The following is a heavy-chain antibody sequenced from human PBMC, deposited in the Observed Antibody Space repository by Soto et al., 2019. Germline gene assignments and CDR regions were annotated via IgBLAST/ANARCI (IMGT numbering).Heavy chain of an antibody. D-gene: IGHD4-17*01. CDR3: TTDTRSVTPPFFDY. CDR2: IKSKSDGGTI. V-gene: IGHV3-15*07. J-gene: IGHJ4*02. CDR1: GFTFSKAW. Sequence: EVQLVESGGGLVKPGGSLRVSCAASGFTFSKAWMNWVRQAPGKGLEWVGRIKSKSDGGTIYYAAPVKGRFTISRDDSKNTLYLQMNSLKTEDTAVYYCTTDTRSVTPPFFDYWGQGTLVTVSS.